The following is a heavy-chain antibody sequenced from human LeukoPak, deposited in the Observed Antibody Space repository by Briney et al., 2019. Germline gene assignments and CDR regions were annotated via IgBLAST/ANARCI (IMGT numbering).Heavy chain of an antibody. J-gene: IGHJ3*02. D-gene: IGHD6-19*01. Sequence: PSETLSLTCTVSGGSISSSSFYWGWIRQPPGKGLEWIGSIYYSGSTYYNPSLKSRVTISVDTSKNQFSLKLSSVTAADTAVYYCARHGRRIAVADAFDIWGKGTMVTVSS. CDR2: IYYSGST. CDR3: ARHGRRIAVADAFDI. V-gene: IGHV4-39*01. CDR1: GGSISSSSFY.